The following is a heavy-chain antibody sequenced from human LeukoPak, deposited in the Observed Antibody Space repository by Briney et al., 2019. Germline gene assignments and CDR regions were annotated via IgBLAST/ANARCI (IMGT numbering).Heavy chain of an antibody. V-gene: IGHV3-74*01. Sequence: GGSLRLSCTASGFTFSSYWMHWVRQAPGKGLVWVSRINSDGSSTSYADSVKGRFTISRDNVKNTLYLQMNSLRAEDTAVYYCARDRSGVGLDYWGQGTLVTVSS. CDR2: INSDGSST. D-gene: IGHD6-19*01. J-gene: IGHJ4*02. CDR3: ARDRSGVGLDY. CDR1: GFTFSSYW.